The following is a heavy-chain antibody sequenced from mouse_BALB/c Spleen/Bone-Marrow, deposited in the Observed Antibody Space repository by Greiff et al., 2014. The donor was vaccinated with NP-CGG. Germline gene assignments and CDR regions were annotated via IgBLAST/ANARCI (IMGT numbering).Heavy chain of an antibody. D-gene: IGHD1-2*01. CDR2: ISSGSSTI. CDR1: GFTFSSFG. V-gene: IGHV5-17*02. J-gene: IGHJ4*01. CDR3: ARSLLRLSYAMDY. Sequence: EVQGVESGGGLVQPGGSRKLSCAASGFTFSSFGMHWVRQAPEKGLEWVAYISSGSSTIYYADTVEGRFTISRDNPKNTLFLQMTSLRSEDTAMYYCARSLLRLSYAMDYWGQGTSVTVSS.